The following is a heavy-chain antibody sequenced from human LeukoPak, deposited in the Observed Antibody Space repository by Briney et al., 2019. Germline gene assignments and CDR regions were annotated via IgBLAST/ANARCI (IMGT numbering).Heavy chain of an antibody. CDR3: ARASHDYGDYSHFDY. J-gene: IGHJ4*02. CDR1: GGSLSSSSYY. V-gene: IGHV4-39*07. CDR2: IYYSGST. Sequence: PSETLSLTCTVSGGSLSSSSYYWGWIRQPPGKGLEWIGSIYYSGSTYYNPSLKSRVTISVDKSKNQFSLKLSSVTAADTAVYYCARASHDYGDYSHFDYWGQGTLVTVSS. D-gene: IGHD4-17*01.